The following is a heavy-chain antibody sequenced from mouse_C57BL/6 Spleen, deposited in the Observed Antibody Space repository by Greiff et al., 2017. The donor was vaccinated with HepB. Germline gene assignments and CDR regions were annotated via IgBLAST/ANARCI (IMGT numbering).Heavy chain of an antibody. CDR1: GFTFSSYA. CDR2: ISDGGSYT. J-gene: IGHJ1*03. CDR3: AREDGGYFDV. V-gene: IGHV5-4*01. Sequence: DVMLVESGGGLVKPGGSLKLSCAASGFTFSSYAMSWVRQTPEKRLEWVATISDGGSYTYYPDNVKGRFTISRDNAKNNLYLQMSHLKSEDTAMYYCAREDGGYFDVWGTGTTVTVSS.